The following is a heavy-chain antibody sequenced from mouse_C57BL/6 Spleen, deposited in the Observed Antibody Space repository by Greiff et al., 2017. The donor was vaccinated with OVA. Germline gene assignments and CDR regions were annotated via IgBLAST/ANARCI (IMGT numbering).Heavy chain of an antibody. D-gene: IGHD1-1*01. Sequence: QVQLQQSGPELVKPGASVKISCKASGYAFSSSWMNWVKQRPGKGLEWIGRIYPGDGDTNYNGKFKGKATLTADKSSSTAYMQLSSLTSEDSAVYFCARVDYGSSTGDFDVWGTGTTVTVSS. J-gene: IGHJ1*03. V-gene: IGHV1-82*01. CDR1: GYAFSSSW. CDR3: ARVDYGSSTGDFDV. CDR2: IYPGDGDT.